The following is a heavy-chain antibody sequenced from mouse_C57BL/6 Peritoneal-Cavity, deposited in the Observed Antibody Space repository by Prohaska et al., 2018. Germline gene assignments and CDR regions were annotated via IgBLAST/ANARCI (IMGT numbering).Heavy chain of an antibody. CDR3: MRYGNYWYFDV. CDR2: INSDGSAI. CDR1: GFTFSAFC. V-gene: IGHV11-2*01. Sequence: EVQLLETGGGLVQPGGSRGLSCEGSGFTFSAFCMSWVRQTPGKTLEWIGDINSDGSAINYAPSIKDRFTIFRDNDKSTLYLQMSNVRSEDTATYFCMRYGNYWYFDVWGTGTTVTVSS. D-gene: IGHD2-1*01. J-gene: IGHJ1*03.